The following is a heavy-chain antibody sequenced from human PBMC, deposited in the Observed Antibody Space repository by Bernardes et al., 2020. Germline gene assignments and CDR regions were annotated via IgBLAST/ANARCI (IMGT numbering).Heavy chain of an antibody. CDR3: ARGAYYYDSSGYLFDY. CDR1: GDSVSSNSAA. J-gene: IGHJ4*02. V-gene: IGHV6-1*01. D-gene: IGHD3-22*01. Sequence: LSLTCAISGDSVSSNSAAWNWIRQSPSRGLDWLGRTYYRSKWYNDYAVSVKSRITINPDTSKNQFSLQLNSVTPEDTAVYYCARGAYYYDSSGYLFDYWGQGTLVTVSS. CDR2: TYYRSKWYN.